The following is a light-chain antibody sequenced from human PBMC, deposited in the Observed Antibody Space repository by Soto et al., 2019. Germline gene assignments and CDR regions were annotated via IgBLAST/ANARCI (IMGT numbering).Light chain of an antibody. Sequence: QSALTQPRSVSGSPGQSVTISCTGTSSDVGGYSYVSWFQQHPGKAPKLMIYDVSKRPSGVPDRFSGSKSGNTASLTISGLQAEEEADYYCCSFAGSYTLYVFGTGTKLTVL. CDR2: DVS. V-gene: IGLV2-11*01. J-gene: IGLJ1*01. CDR1: SSDVGGYSY. CDR3: CSFAGSYTLYV.